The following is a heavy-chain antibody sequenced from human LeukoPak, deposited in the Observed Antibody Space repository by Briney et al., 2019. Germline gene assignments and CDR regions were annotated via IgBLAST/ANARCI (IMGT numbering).Heavy chain of an antibody. CDR2: ISPDSNYK. Sequence: ESLRLSCAASGFTFSTYSMNWLRLAPGKGLEWVSSISPDSNYKYYVDSVKGRFTISRDNAKSSLYLQMNSLRAEDTAVYYCAREMEGFDYWGQGSLVTVSS. CDR1: GFTFSTYS. D-gene: IGHD2-8*01. CDR3: AREMEGFDY. J-gene: IGHJ4*02. V-gene: IGHV3-21*01.